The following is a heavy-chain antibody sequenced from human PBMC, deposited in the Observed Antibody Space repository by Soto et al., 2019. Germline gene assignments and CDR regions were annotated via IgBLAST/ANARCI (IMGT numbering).Heavy chain of an antibody. CDR3: VRTARQGAVAPHWFDR. CDR1: GASIRSTDCY. D-gene: IGHD2-21*02. Sequence: PSETLSLTCTVSGASIRSTDCYWSWIRKAPGKGLEWIGYVYYTGSTYYNPSLMSRLTISVDTSKNQFSLKLTSVTAAETAVYYCVRTARQGAVAPHWFDRWGQGTQVTV. J-gene: IGHJ5*02. V-gene: IGHV4-30-4*01. CDR2: VYYTGST.